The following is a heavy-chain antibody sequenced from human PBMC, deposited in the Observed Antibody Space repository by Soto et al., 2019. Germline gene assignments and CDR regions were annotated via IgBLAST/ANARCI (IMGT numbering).Heavy chain of an antibody. Sequence: ASEKVSCKVSGYTFTELSMHWVRQAPGKGLAWMGGFDPEGGKTSYAQKFQGRVTMTRNNSISTAYMERNSLISDDTAVYFCARGPAGCSSTNRYENTWLGPRGQGTLVTLSP. J-gene: IGHJ5*02. V-gene: IGHV1-24*01. CDR1: GYTFTELS. CDR2: FDPEGGKT. CDR3: ARGPAGCSSTNRYENTWLGP. D-gene: IGHD2-2*01.